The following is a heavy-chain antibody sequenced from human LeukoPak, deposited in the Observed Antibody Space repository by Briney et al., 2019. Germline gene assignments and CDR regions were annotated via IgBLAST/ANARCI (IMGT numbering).Heavy chain of an antibody. V-gene: IGHV1-2*02. D-gene: IGHD2-2*01. J-gene: IGHJ5*02. CDR2: INPNSGGT. CDR1: GYTFTGYY. CDR3: AREWGPYCSSTSCPYNWFDP. Sequence: ASVKVSCKASGYTFTGYYMHWVRQAPGQGLEWIGWINPNSGGTNYAQKFQGRVTMTRDTSISTAYMELSRLRSDDTAVYYCAREWGPYCSSTSCPYNWFDPWGQGTLVTVSS.